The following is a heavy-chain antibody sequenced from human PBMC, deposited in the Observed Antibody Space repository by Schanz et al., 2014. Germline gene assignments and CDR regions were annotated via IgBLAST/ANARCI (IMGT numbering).Heavy chain of an antibody. Sequence: QVHLVQSGAEAKRPGASVKVSCKASGYTFTSYGISWVRQAPGQGLEWMGWMNPKTGNTDHAQKFQGRVAMTWDTSTSTAYLDLSRLRSEDTGVYYCARALKGKVAIFGVIAAQNYYYMDVWGKGTTVTVSS. V-gene: IGHV1-8*02. D-gene: IGHD3-3*01. CDR3: ARALKGKVAIFGVIAAQNYYYMDV. CDR2: MNPKTGNT. J-gene: IGHJ6*03. CDR1: GYTFTSYG.